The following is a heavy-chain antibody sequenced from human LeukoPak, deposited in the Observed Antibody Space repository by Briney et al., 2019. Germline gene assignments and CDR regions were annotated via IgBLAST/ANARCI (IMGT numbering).Heavy chain of an antibody. CDR3: AKENDAFDI. J-gene: IGHJ3*02. CDR2: ISWNSGSI. CDR1: GFSFGDYI. V-gene: IGHV3-9*01. Sequence: GGSLRLSCTASGFSFGDYIMSWVRQAPGKGLEWVSGISWNSGSIGYADSVKGRSTISRDNAKSSLYLQMNSLRAEDTALYYCAKENDAFDIWGQGTMVTVSS.